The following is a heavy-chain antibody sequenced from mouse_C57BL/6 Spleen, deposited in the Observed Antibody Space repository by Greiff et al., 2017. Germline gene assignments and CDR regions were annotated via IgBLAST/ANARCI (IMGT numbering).Heavy chain of an antibody. V-gene: IGHV5-4*01. Sequence: EVNLVESGGGLVKPGGSLKLSCAASGFTFSSYAMSWVRQTPEKRLEWVATISDGGSYTYYPDNVKGRFTISRDNAKNNLYLQMSHLKSEDTAMYYCARDDESYAMDYWGQGTSVTVSS. J-gene: IGHJ4*01. CDR1: GFTFSSYA. CDR2: ISDGGSYT. D-gene: IGHD2-3*01. CDR3: ARDDESYAMDY.